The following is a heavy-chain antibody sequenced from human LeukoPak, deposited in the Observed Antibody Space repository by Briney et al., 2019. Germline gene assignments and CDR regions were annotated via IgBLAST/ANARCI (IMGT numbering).Heavy chain of an antibody. V-gene: IGHV4-34*01. Sequence: ETSETLSLTCAVYGGSFSGYYWSWIRQPPGKGLEWIGEINHSGSTNYNPSLKSRVTISVDTSKNQFSLKLSSVTAADTAVYYCARDSFLLGSWGRDAFDIWGQGTMVTVSS. CDR1: GGSFSGYY. CDR2: INHSGST. J-gene: IGHJ3*02. D-gene: IGHD2-15*01. CDR3: ARDSFLLGSWGRDAFDI.